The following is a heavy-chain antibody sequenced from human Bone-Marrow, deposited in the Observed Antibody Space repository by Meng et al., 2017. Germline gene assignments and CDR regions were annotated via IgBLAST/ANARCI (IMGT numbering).Heavy chain of an antibody. J-gene: IGHJ5*02. D-gene: IGHD2-15*01. CDR3: ARVPTIQGGFDP. CDR2: INPNSGGT. V-gene: IGHV1-2*06. CDR1: GYTFTGYY. Sequence: QVQLVQSGAEVKKPGASVKVSCKTSGYTFTGYYMHCVRQAPGQGLEWMGRINPNSGGTNYAQKFQGRVTMTRDTSISTAYMELSRLRSDDTAVYYCARVPTIQGGFDPWGQGTLVTVSS.